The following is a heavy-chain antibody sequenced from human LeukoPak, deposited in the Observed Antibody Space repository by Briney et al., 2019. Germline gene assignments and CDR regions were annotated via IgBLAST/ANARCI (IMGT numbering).Heavy chain of an antibody. CDR2: IIPIFGTA. CDR3: ARSITMVRGVIITGNYYYMDV. Sequence: ASVKVSCKASGGTFSSYAISWVRQAPGQGLEWMGGIIPIFGTANYAQKFQGRVTITADKSTSTAYMELSSLRSEDTAVYYCARSITMVRGVIITGNYYYMDVWGKGTTVTVSS. J-gene: IGHJ6*03. D-gene: IGHD3-10*01. CDR1: GGTFSSYA. V-gene: IGHV1-69*06.